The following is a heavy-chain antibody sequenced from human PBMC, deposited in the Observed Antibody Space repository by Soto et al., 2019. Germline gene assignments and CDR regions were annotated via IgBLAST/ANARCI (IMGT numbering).Heavy chain of an antibody. CDR1: GGAFSVYD. CDR2: INHSGST. CDR3: ARVRTYDILTYYGMDV. V-gene: IGHV4-34*01. Sequence: SETLSLTYAVYGGAFSVYDWSWIRQPPGKGLEWIGEINHSGSTNYNPSLKSRVTISVDTSKNQFSLKLSSVTAADTAVYYCARVRTYDILTYYGMDVWGQGTTVTVS. D-gene: IGHD3-9*01. J-gene: IGHJ6*02.